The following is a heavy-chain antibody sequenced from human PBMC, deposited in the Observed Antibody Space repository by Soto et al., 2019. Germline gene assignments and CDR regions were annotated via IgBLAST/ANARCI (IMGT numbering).Heavy chain of an antibody. CDR3: ARVPSSSGWYYYYYGMDV. J-gene: IGHJ6*02. CDR2: IYPGDSDT. D-gene: IGHD6-19*01. V-gene: IGHV5-51*01. CDR1: GYSFTSYW. Sequence: PGESLKISCKGSGYSFTSYWIGWVRQMPGKGLEWMGIIYPGDSDTRYSPSFQGQVTISADKSISTAYLQWSSLKASDTAMYYCARVPSSSGWYYYYYGMDVWGQGTTVTVSS.